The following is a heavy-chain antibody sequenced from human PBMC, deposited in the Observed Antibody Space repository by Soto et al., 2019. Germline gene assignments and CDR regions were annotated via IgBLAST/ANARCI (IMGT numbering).Heavy chain of an antibody. CDR2: IKTDGSEK. D-gene: IGHD3-16*01. V-gene: IGHV3-7*05. J-gene: IGHJ6*02. CDR3: ARPVRGSPEDV. Sequence: EVQLVESGGGLVQPGGSLRLSCEASGFTFSAYWMGWVRQAPGTGLQWVATIKTDGSEKYYVDSVTGRFNISRDNDKNSLYLQLNTLRAEDTGVYYCARPVRGSPEDVWGQGTTVTVSS. CDR1: GFTFSAYW.